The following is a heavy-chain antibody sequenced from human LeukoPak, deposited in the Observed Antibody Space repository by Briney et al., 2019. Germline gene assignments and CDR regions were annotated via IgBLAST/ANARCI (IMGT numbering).Heavy chain of an antibody. CDR3: ARASDGSGSYYNVDWFDP. Sequence: PSETLSLTCAVSGGSISSGGYSWSWIRQPPGKGLEWIGYIYHSGSTYYNPSLKSRVTISVDRPKNQFSLKLSSVTAADTAVYYCARASDGSGSYYNVDWFDPWGQGTLVTVSS. V-gene: IGHV4-30-2*01. D-gene: IGHD3-10*01. J-gene: IGHJ5*02. CDR1: GGSISSGGYS. CDR2: IYHSGST.